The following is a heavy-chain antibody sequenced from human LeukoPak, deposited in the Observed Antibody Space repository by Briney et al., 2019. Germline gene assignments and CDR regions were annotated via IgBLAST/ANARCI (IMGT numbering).Heavy chain of an antibody. D-gene: IGHD4-17*01. CDR1: GGSISSTNYY. CDR2: IYYGGIT. CDR3: ARANYGDYESGFDY. Sequence: SETLSLTCTVSGGSISSTNYYWGWIRQSPGKGLEWIGSIYYGGITYYNPSLKSRVTISVDTSKNQFSLKLSSVTAADTAVYYCARANYGDYESGFDYWGQGTLVTVSS. J-gene: IGHJ4*02. V-gene: IGHV4-39*07.